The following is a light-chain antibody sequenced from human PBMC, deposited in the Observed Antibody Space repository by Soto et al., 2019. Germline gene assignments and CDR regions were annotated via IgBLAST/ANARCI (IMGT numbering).Light chain of an antibody. CDR3: AAWEDSLCRYV. Sequence: QSVLTQPPSASGTPGQRVTISCSGSSSNIGSDYVYWYQQFPGTAPKLLIYRNNQRPSGVPDRFSGSKSGTSASLAISGLRSEDEADYYCAAWEDSLCRYVSGTGTK. J-gene: IGLJ1*01. CDR1: SSNIGSDY. CDR2: RNN. V-gene: IGLV1-47*01.